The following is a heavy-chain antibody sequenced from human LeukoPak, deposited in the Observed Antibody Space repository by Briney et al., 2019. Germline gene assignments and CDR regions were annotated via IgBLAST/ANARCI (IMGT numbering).Heavy chain of an antibody. CDR3: ARVPHYYDSSGYYFDY. D-gene: IGHD3-22*01. Sequence: GASVKVSCTASGYTFTSYYMHWVRQAPGQGLEWMGIINPSGGSTSYAQKFQGRVTMTRDTSTSTVYMELSSLRSEDTAVYYCARVPHYYDSSGYYFDYWGQGTLVTVSS. CDR1: GYTFTSYY. V-gene: IGHV1-46*01. J-gene: IGHJ4*02. CDR2: INPSGGST.